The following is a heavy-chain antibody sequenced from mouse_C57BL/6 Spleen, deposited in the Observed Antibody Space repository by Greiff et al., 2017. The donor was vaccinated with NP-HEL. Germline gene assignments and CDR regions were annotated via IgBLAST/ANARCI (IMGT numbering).Heavy chain of an antibody. CDR2: INPSTGGT. Sequence: EVQLQQSGPELVKPGASVKISCKASGYSFTGYYMNWVKQSPEKSLEWIGEINPSTGGTTYNQKFKAKATLTVDKSSSTAYMQLKSLTSEDSAVYYCARERYDYDGAWFAYWGQGTLVTVSA. J-gene: IGHJ3*01. V-gene: IGHV1-42*01. CDR1: GYSFTGYY. CDR3: ARERYDYDGAWFAY. D-gene: IGHD2-4*01.